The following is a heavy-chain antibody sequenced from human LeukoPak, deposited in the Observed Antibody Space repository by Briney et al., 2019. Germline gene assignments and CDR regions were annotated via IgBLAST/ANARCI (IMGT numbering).Heavy chain of an antibody. CDR3: ARGQGVGATLAF. J-gene: IGHJ4*02. D-gene: IGHD1-26*01. Sequence: PSETLSLTCTVSGGSISSYYWSWIRQPPGKGLEWIGEINHSGSTNYNPSLKSRVTISVDTSKNQFSLKLSSVTAADTAVYYCARGQGVGATLAFWGQGTLVTVSS. CDR1: GGSISSYY. CDR2: INHSGST. V-gene: IGHV4-34*01.